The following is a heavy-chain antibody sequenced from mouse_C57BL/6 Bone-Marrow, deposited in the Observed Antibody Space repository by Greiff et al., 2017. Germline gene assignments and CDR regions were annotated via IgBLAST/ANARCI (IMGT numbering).Heavy chain of an antibody. Sequence: QVQLQQPGAELVKPGASVKLSCKASGYTFTSYWITWVKQRPGQGLEWIGDIYPTSGRTNYNEKFKSKAILTVDTSSNTAYMQLSSLTSEDSAVFYCARSGPLGRSVDYWGQGTTLTVPS. CDR2: IYPTSGRT. D-gene: IGHD4-1*01. V-gene: IGHV1-55*01. CDR1: GYTFTSYW. J-gene: IGHJ2*01. CDR3: ARSGPLGRSVDY.